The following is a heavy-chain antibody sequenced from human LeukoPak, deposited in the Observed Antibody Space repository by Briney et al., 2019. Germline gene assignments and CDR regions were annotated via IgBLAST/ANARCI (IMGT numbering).Heavy chain of an antibody. V-gene: IGHV4-59*01. Sequence: SETLSLTCTVSGGSISNFFWSWIRQPPGKGLEWIGYVSYSGSTDYNPSLKSRLTISVDTSKNQLSLKLNSVTAADTAVYYCARERSMVRGVSWFDPWGQGTLVTVSS. CDR3: ARERSMVRGVSWFDP. J-gene: IGHJ5*02. D-gene: IGHD3-10*01. CDR2: VSYSGST. CDR1: GGSISNFF.